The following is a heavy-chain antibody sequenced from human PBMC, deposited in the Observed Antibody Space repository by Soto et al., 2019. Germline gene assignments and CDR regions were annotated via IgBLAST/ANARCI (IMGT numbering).Heavy chain of an antibody. CDR1: GFTFSSYA. J-gene: IGHJ6*02. V-gene: IGHV3-23*01. CDR3: AKSHRGYSRSDKDV. CDR2: ISGSGGST. D-gene: IGHD6-13*01. Sequence: GSLRLSCAASGFTFSSYAMSWVRQAPGKGLEWVSAISGSGGSTYYADSVKGRFTISRDNSKNTLYLQMYSLRAEDTAVYYCAKSHRGYSRSDKDVWGQGTTVTVSS.